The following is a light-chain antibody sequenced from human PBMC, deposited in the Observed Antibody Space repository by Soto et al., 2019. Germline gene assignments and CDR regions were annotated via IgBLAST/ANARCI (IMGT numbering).Light chain of an antibody. Sequence: DIQMTQSPSSLSASVGDRLTITCRASQSLSSYFNWYQQKPGKAPKLLIYATSSLQSADPSRFSGSDSGTDFTLTISSLQPEDFATYYGQHSYSTLYTCGQGTKLDIK. CDR2: ATS. CDR3: QHSYSTLYT. V-gene: IGKV1-39*01. CDR1: QSLSSY. J-gene: IGKJ2*01.